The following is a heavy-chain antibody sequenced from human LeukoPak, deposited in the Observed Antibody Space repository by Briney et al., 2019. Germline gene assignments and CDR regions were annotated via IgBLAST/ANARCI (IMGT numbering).Heavy chain of an antibody. D-gene: IGHD6-19*01. CDR3: ARRAAVSGIGVWFDP. Sequence: SETLSLTCSVSGDSISNFYWSWIPQPPGKGLEWIGYIHYSGNTNYNPSLKSRVAISIDTSKNHFSLKLTSVTAADTAVYYCARRAAVSGIGVWFDPWGQGTLVTVSS. CDR2: IHYSGNT. J-gene: IGHJ5*02. V-gene: IGHV4-59*08. CDR1: GDSISNFY.